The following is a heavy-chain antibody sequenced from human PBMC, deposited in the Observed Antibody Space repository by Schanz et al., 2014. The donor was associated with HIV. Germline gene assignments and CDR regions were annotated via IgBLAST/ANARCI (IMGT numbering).Heavy chain of an antibody. D-gene: IGHD3-3*01. Sequence: QVQLVESGGGLVKPGGSLRLSCAASGFTFSDYYMSWIRQAPGKGLEWVSYISGSGNPIYYADSVKGRFTISRDNAKNSLSLQMNSLRAEDTAVYYCARPDYDFWVDVWGQGTTVTVSS. V-gene: IGHV3-11*01. CDR3: ARPDYDFWVDV. CDR2: ISGSGNPI. J-gene: IGHJ6*02. CDR1: GFTFSDYY.